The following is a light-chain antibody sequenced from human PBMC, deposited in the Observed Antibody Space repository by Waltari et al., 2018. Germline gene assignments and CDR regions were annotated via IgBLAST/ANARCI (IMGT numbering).Light chain of an antibody. CDR2: RND. V-gene: IGLV1-44*01. CDR1: YSNIGINV. Sequence: QSVLTQPPSESGTPGQRVTISCSGSYSNIGINVVNWYQQVPGTTPKLLIYRNDQRPSGVPDRISGSKSGTSDSLAISGRQAEDEDHYYCAAWDDSLNGRWVFGGGTKLTVL. J-gene: IGLJ2*01. CDR3: AAWDDSLNGRWV.